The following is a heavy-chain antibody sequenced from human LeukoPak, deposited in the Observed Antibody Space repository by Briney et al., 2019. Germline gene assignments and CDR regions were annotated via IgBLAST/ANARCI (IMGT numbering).Heavy chain of an antibody. V-gene: IGHV3-74*01. CDR1: GFTFSGYW. D-gene: IGHD5-18*01. Sequence: GGSLRLSCAASGFTFSGYWMHWVRQGPGKGLVWVSRINTDGSSASYADSVKGRFTISRDNSKNTLYLQMNSLRAEDTAVYYCARARSSYGYGDAFDIWGQGTMVTVSS. CDR3: ARARSSYGYGDAFDI. CDR2: INTDGSSA. J-gene: IGHJ3*02.